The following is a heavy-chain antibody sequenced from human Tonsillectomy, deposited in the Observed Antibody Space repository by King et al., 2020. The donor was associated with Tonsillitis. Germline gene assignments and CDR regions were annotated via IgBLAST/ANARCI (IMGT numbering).Heavy chain of an antibody. CDR3: GRSPPSYYYSGVHV. J-gene: IGHJ6*02. CDR2: IYRSGST. Sequence: VQLQESGPGLVKPSETLSLTCSVSGGSIGSYYWSWIRQPAGKGLEWIGRIYRSGSTNYNPSLKSRGTMSVDTSKNQFSLKLSSVTAADTAVYYCGRSPPSYYYSGVHVWGQGTTVTVSS. V-gene: IGHV4-4*07. CDR1: GGSIGSYY.